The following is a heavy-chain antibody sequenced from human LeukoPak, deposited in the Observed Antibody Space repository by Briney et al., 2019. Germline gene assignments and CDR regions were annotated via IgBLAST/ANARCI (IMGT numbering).Heavy chain of an antibody. V-gene: IGHV3-7*01. CDR3: ARAPAWGAFDL. J-gene: IGHJ3*01. CDR2: IKPDGSVK. D-gene: IGHD7-27*01. Sequence: PGGSLRLSCAPSGFTFSNSWMTWIRQAPEKGLESVASIKPDGSVKYYVDSVKGRFTISRDNAKNSLYLQMNSLRAEDTALYYCARAPAWGAFDLWGQGTMATVSS. CDR1: GFTFSNSW.